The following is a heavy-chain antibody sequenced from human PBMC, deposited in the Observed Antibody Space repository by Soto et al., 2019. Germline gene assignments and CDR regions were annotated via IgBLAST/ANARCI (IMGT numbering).Heavy chain of an antibody. D-gene: IGHD3-16*01. CDR2: ISYDGSNK. J-gene: IGHJ3*02. CDR3: ASPKGGAFDI. Sequence: GGSLRLSCAASGFTFSSYAMHWVRQAPGKGLEWVAVISYDGSNKYYADSVKGRFTISRDNSKNSLYLQMNSLRAEDTAVYYCASPKGGAFDIWGQGTMGTVSS. CDR1: GFTFSSYA. V-gene: IGHV3-30-3*01.